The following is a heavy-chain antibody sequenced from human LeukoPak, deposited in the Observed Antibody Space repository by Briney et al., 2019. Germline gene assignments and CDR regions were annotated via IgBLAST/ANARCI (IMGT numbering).Heavy chain of an antibody. CDR1: GGSISSYY. CDR2: IYTSGST. CDR3: ARHRDSSSSSSPFDY. V-gene: IGHV4-4*07. D-gene: IGHD6-6*01. Sequence: SETLSLTCTVSGGSISSYYWSWIRQPAEKGLEWIGRIYTSGSTTYNPSLKSRVTISIDTSKKQFSLNLNSVTAADTAVYYCARHRDSSSSSSPFDYWGQGTLVTVSS. J-gene: IGHJ4*02.